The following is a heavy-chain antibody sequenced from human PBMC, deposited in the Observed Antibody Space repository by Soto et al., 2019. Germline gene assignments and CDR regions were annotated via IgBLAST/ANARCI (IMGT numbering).Heavy chain of an antibody. CDR3: ALLDCSSTSCLNNAVDV. D-gene: IGHD2-2*01. Sequence: PGGSLRLSCAASGLSFSNHWMHWVRQAPGKGLVWVSRINGDGSTTSYADSVKGRFTISRDNAKKTLYLQMNTLRVEDTAVYHCALLDCSSTSCLNNAVDVWGQGTTVTVSS. CDR2: INGDGSTT. J-gene: IGHJ6*02. CDR1: GLSFSNHW. V-gene: IGHV3-74*01.